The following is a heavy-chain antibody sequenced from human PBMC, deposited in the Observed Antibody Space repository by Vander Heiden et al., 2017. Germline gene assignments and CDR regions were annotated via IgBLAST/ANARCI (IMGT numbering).Heavy chain of an antibody. CDR2: ISYDGSET. J-gene: IGHJ6*02. Sequence: VQLVASGGGVVQPGRFLRLSCAASGFPFRTYAMEWVRQAPGTGLEWVALISYDGSETYYADSVRGRFTISRDNSKNTLYLQMDSLRTEDSALYYCARDHSPMEHYYAMDVWGQGTTVTVSS. V-gene: IGHV3-30*04. D-gene: IGHD1-26*01. CDR1: GFPFRTYA. CDR3: ARDHSPMEHYYAMDV.